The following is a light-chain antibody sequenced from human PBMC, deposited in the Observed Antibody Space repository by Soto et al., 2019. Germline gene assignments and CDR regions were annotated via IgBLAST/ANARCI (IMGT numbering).Light chain of an antibody. CDR1: QSVSSY. V-gene: IGKV3-11*01. CDR2: DAS. Sequence: EIVLTQSPATLSLSPGERATLSCRASQSVSSYLAWYQQKPGQAPRLLIYDASNRATGIPARFSGSGSGTDFPLTSSSLEPEDFAVYFCQQRSHPVFGPGTKVDIK. J-gene: IGKJ3*01. CDR3: QQRSHPV.